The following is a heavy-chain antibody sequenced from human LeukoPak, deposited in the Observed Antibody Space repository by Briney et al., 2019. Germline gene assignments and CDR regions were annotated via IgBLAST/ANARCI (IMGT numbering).Heavy chain of an antibody. Sequence: GGSLRLSCAASGFTFSSYAMSWVRQAPGRGLEWVSAISGSGGSTYYADSVKGRFTISRDNSKNTLYLQMNSLRAEDTAVYYCAKDLVRITIFGVVIPPGYYMDVWGKGTTVTVSS. CDR3: AKDLVRITIFGVVIPPGYYMDV. CDR2: ISGSGGST. CDR1: GFTFSSYA. V-gene: IGHV3-23*01. J-gene: IGHJ6*03. D-gene: IGHD3-3*01.